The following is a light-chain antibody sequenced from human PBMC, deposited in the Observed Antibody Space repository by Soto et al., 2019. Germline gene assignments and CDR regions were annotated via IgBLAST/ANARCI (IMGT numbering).Light chain of an antibody. Sequence: SYELTQPPSVSVAPEQTATITCDGDNLGSKSVHWYQQKPGQAPMLVVYDDSERPSGIPERFSGSNSGNTATLTITGLEAGDEADYYCQVWDSSSPLSVVFGGGTKVTVL. J-gene: IGLJ2*01. CDR2: DDS. CDR1: NLGSKS. CDR3: QVWDSSSPLSVV. V-gene: IGLV3-21*02.